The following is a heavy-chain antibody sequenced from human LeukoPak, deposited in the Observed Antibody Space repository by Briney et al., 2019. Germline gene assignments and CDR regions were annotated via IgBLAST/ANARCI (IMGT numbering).Heavy chain of an antibody. Sequence: GGSLRLSCAASGFTFNNAWMNWVRQAPGKGLEWVSYISSSSSTIYYADSVKGRFTISRDNAKNSLYLQMNSLRAEDTAVYYCARDLEYQLLYANWFDPWGQGTLVTVSS. CDR2: ISSSSSTI. D-gene: IGHD2-2*02. V-gene: IGHV3-48*01. J-gene: IGHJ5*02. CDR3: ARDLEYQLLYANWFDP. CDR1: GFTFNNAW.